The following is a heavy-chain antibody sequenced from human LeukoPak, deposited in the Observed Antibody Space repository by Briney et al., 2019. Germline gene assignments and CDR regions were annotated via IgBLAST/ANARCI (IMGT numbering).Heavy chain of an antibody. V-gene: IGHV4-59*01. CDR3: AVESDIAAAGSRFYYMDV. J-gene: IGHJ6*03. Sequence: SETLSLTCIESGGSISSYYWSWVRQPPGKGLGWMGYIFYSGRTNYNTSLKSRVTISVDTTNNQTSLKLSSVPAADTAVYYCAVESDIAAAGSRFYYMDVWGKGTTVTISS. D-gene: IGHD6-13*01. CDR2: IFYSGRT. CDR1: GGSISSYY.